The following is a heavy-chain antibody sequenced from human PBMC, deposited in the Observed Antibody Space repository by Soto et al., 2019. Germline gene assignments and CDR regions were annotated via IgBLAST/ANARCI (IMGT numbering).Heavy chain of an antibody. CDR2: IYYSGST. Sequence: SETLSLTCTVSGGSISSGGYYWSWIRQHPGKGLEWVGYIYYSGSTYYNPSLKSRVTISVDTSKNQFSLKLSSVTAADTAVYYCARAQGPHHYDFWSGYSYYGMDVWGQGTTVTVSS. CDR3: ARAQGPHHYDFWSGYSYYGMDV. CDR1: GGSISSGGYY. J-gene: IGHJ6*02. D-gene: IGHD3-3*01. V-gene: IGHV4-31*03.